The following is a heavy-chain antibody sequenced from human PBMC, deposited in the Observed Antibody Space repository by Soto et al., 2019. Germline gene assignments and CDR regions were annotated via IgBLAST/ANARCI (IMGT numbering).Heavy chain of an antibody. CDR2: ISAHNGNT. Sequence: QVQLVQSGAEVKKPGASVKVSCKASGYTFTSYAISWVRQAPGQGLEWMGWISAHNGNTNYAQKLQGRVTMTTDTTTSTANMELRSLRSDDTSVYYCASDSPPNYLWGQGTLVTGPS. D-gene: IGHD7-27*01. V-gene: IGHV1-18*01. CDR3: ASDSPPNYL. CDR1: GYTFTSYA. J-gene: IGHJ5*02.